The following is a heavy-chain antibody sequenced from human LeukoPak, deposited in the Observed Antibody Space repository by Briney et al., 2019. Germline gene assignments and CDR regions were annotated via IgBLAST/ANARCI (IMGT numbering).Heavy chain of an antibody. CDR3: AKTQDGGSRYYYYYMDV. Sequence: GGSLRLSCAASGFTFRSYAMSWVRQAPGEGGEWVSAIGGSGGSTYYAGSVKGRFIISRDNSKSTLYLQMNSLRVEDTAVYYCAKTQDGGSRYYYYYMDVWGKGTTVTVSS. CDR2: IGGSGGST. V-gene: IGHV3-23*01. CDR1: GFTFRSYA. J-gene: IGHJ6*03. D-gene: IGHD1-26*01.